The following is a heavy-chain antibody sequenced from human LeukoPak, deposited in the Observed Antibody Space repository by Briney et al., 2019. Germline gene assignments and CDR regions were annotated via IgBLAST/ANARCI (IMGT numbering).Heavy chain of an antibody. CDR2: INPNSGGT. CDR3: AREDFSGEHDY. CDR1: GYTFTGYY. D-gene: IGHD3-3*01. V-gene: IGHV1-2*02. J-gene: IGHJ4*02. Sequence: GGPVKVSCKASGYTFTGYYMHWVRQAPGQGLEWMGWINPNSGGTNYAQKFQGRVTMTRDTSISTAYMELCRLRSDDTAVYYCAREDFSGEHDYWGQGTLVTVSS.